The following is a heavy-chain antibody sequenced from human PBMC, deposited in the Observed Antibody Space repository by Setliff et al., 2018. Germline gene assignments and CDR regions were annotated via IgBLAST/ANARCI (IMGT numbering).Heavy chain of an antibody. CDR3: ARDCSAGVCQVDY. D-gene: IGHD2-15*01. CDR2: IYPGDSDT. Sequence: GESLKISCKAFGYTFTNHWIGWVRQMPGKSLEWMGIIYPGDSDTRYNPSFQGQVTISADKSINTAYLQWSSLRTSDTAMYYCARDCSAGVCQVDYWGQGTLVTVSS. CDR1: GYTFTNHW. J-gene: IGHJ4*02. V-gene: IGHV5-51*01.